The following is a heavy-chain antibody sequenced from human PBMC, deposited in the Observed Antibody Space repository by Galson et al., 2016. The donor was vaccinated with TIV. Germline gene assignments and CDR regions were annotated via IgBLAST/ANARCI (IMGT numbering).Heavy chain of an antibody. D-gene: IGHD1-26*01. Sequence: SLRLSCATSGFTFSNYGMYRVRQAPGKGLEWLSYIGRGANFRDYSDSVKGRFTVSEDNAKNSLYLQMSSLRAEDTGVYYCARDGGNAWEYDCWGQGTLVTVSP. CDR1: GFTFSNYG. CDR2: IGRGANFR. V-gene: IGHV3-48*03. J-gene: IGHJ4*02. CDR3: ARDGGNAWEYDC.